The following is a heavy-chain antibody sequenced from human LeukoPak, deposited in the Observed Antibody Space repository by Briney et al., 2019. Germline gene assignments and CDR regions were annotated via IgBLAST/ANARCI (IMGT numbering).Heavy chain of an antibody. V-gene: IGHV3-23*01. J-gene: IGHJ4*02. CDR3: AKASELGRGYFDY. Sequence: PGGSLRLSCEASGFTFSSYAMSWVRQAPGKGLEWVSVISGPGGSTYYADSVKGRFTISRDNSQSTLYLQMHSLRAEDTAVYYCAKASELGRGYFDYWGQGTLVTVSS. CDR2: ISGPGGST. CDR1: GFTFSSYA. D-gene: IGHD7-27*01.